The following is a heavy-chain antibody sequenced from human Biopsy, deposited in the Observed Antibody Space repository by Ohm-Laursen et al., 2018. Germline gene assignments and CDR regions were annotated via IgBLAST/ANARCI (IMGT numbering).Heavy chain of an antibody. D-gene: IGHD3-16*01. CDR2: LTWNSGTI. CDR3: VRSLRNYDFLDS. CDR1: GGSISNNNYY. V-gene: IGHV3-9*01. J-gene: IGHJ4*02. Sequence: LSLTCTVSGGSISNNNYYWGWIRQPPGKGLEWVAGLTWNSGTIAYAGSVRGRFTISRDNAKNSLYLQMNNLTSEDTALYYCVRSLRNYDFLDSWGQGTLVSVSS.